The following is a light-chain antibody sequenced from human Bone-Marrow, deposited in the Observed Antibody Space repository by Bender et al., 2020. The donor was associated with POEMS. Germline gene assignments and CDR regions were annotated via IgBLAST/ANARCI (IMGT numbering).Light chain of an antibody. V-gene: IGLV3-25*03. J-gene: IGLJ2*01. CDR2: KDT. CDR3: QSGDSSGSYVV. Sequence: SYELTQSPSVSESPGQTARITCSGDALPKQFAYWYQQKAGQPPVLVIYKDTERPSGIPERFSGSTSGTTVTLTISGVQADDEADYYCQSGDSSGSYVVFGGGTKLTVL. CDR1: ALPKQF.